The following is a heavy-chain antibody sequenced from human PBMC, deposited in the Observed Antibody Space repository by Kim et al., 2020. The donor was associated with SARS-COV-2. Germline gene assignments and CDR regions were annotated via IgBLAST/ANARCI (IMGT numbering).Heavy chain of an antibody. D-gene: IGHD3-3*01. V-gene: IGHV3-11*06. J-gene: IGHJ4*02. CDR3: ARDTYDFWSGYTHHPGDY. Sequence: KGRFTISRDNAKNSLYLQMNSLRAEDTAVYYCARDTYDFWSGYTHHPGDYWGQGTLVTVSS.